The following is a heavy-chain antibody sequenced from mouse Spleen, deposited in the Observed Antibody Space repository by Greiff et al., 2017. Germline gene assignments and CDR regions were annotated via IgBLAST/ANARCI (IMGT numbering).Heavy chain of an antibody. Sequence: EVQLVESGGGLVKPGGSLKLSCAASGFTFSSYAMSWVRQTPEKRLAWVATISSGGSYTYYPDSVKGRFTISRDNAKNTLYLQMSSLRSEDTAMYYCARHRDYGSSRHFDYWGQGTTLTVSS. CDR2: ISSGGSYT. V-gene: IGHV5-9-3*01. J-gene: IGHJ2*01. CDR3: ARHRDYGSSRHFDY. D-gene: IGHD1-1*01. CDR1: GFTFSSYA.